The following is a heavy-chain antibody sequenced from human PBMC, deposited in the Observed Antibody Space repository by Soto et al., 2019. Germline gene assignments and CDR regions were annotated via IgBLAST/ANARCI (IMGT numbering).Heavy chain of an antibody. Sequence: QVQLMQSGAEVKKPGSSVKVSCKASGGTFSTSAISWVRQAPGEGLEWVGGIMPIFATPDYAQKFQGRVTISADESTATAYLELTSLTTDDTAAYYCARDKDRQQLGGNYYYILDVWGQGTAIIVSS. CDR1: GGTFSTSA. D-gene: IGHD3-3*02. V-gene: IGHV1-69*12. CDR2: IMPIFATP. J-gene: IGHJ6*02. CDR3: ARDKDRQQLGGNYYYILDV.